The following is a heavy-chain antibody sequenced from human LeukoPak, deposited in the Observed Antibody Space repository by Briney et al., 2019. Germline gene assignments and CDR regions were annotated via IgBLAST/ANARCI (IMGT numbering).Heavy chain of an antibody. V-gene: IGHV4-4*07. CDR1: GGSISSYY. CDR2: IYASGNT. D-gene: IGHD4-23*01. Sequence: KASETLSLTCTVSGGSISSYYWSWVRQPAGKGLEWIGRIYASGNTNYNPSLKSRVAMSVDTSKNQFSRKLRSVTAADTAVYYCASYGGNSGNAFDIWGQGTMVTVSS. J-gene: IGHJ3*02. CDR3: ASYGGNSGNAFDI.